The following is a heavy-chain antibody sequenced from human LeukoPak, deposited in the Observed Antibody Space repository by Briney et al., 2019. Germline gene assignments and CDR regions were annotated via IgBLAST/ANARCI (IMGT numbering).Heavy chain of an antibody. Sequence: GGSLRLSCAASGFTFSTYTMHWVRQAPGKGLEWVAVISYDGSNKYYADSVKGRFTISRDNSKNTLYLQMNSLRAEDTAVYYCAKGGYNSDWGQGTLVTVSS. CDR2: ISYDGSNK. CDR1: GFTFSTYT. D-gene: IGHD5-24*01. V-gene: IGHV3-30*04. J-gene: IGHJ4*02. CDR3: AKGGYNSD.